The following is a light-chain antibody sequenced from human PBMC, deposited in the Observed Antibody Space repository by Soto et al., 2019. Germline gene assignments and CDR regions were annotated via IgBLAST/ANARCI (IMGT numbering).Light chain of an antibody. CDR2: EVV. CDR3: SSYRSTSVYV. Sequence: QSVLTQPPSASGSPGQSVTISCTGTKNDIGVYDFVSWYQHHPGKAPRLIIYEVVQRPSGVPDRFSGSKSGNTASLTVSGLQAEDEANYYCSSYRSTSVYVFGTGTKVTVL. CDR1: KNDIGVYDF. J-gene: IGLJ1*01. V-gene: IGLV2-8*01.